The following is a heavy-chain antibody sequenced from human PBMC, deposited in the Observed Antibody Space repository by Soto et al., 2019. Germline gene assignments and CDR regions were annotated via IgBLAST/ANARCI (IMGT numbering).Heavy chain of an antibody. D-gene: IGHD3-3*01. Sequence: EVQLVESGGGLVKPGGSLRLSCAASGFTFSSYSMNWVRQAPGKGLEWVSSISSSSSYIYYADSVKGRFTISRDNAKNSLYLQMNSLRAEATAVYYCARRADSYYYYYMDVWGKGTTVTVSS. CDR1: GFTFSSYS. V-gene: IGHV3-21*01. CDR2: ISSSSSYI. J-gene: IGHJ6*03. CDR3: ARRADSYYYYYMDV.